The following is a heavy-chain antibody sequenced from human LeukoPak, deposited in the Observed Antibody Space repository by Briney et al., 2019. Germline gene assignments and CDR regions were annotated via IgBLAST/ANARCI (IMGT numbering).Heavy chain of an antibody. Sequence: GRSLRLSCAASGFTFSSYWMHWVRQAPGNGLVWVSHISGGGSRTSYADSVKGRFTISRDNAKNTLYLQMNSLRDEDTAVYYCARDRGYCIDCWGQGTLVTVSS. CDR3: ARDRGYCIDC. D-gene: IGHD2-15*01. V-gene: IGHV3-74*01. CDR2: ISGGGSRT. J-gene: IGHJ4*02. CDR1: GFTFSSYW.